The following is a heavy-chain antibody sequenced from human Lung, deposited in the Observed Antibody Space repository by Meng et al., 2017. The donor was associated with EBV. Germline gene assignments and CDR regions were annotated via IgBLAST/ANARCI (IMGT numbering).Heavy chain of an antibody. CDR1: CGSFMGYY. CDR3: AREVPMIVMNWLDP. J-gene: IGHJ5*02. V-gene: IGHV4-34*01. D-gene: IGHD3-22*01. Sequence: LKQGWARRLKTSETLSLACDCYCGSFMGYYWSWIRQPPGKGLEWSGEINHSGSTNNNPSLKSRVTISVDTSKNQFSLKLSSVVAADTAVYYGAREVPMIVMNWLDPWGQGTLVTVSS. CDR2: INHSGST.